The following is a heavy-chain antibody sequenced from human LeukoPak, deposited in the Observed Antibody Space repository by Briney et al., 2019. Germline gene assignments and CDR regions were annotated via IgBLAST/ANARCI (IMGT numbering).Heavy chain of an antibody. CDR2: IYFTGST. CDR3: ARGRWLQFSD. J-gene: IGHJ4*02. D-gene: IGHD5-24*01. V-gene: IGHV4-61*05. Sequence: SETLSLTCTVSGGSINSSSYYWGWIRQPPGKGLEWIGYIYFTGSTNYNPSLKSRVTISLDTSKNQFSLKLSSVTAADTAIYYCARGRWLQFSDWGPGTLVTVSS. CDR1: GGSINSSSYY.